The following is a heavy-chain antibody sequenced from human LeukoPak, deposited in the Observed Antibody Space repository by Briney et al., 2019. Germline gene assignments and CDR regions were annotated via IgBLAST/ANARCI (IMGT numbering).Heavy chain of an antibody. D-gene: IGHD4-17*01. CDR3: TRGASAVNTNYYYYMDV. CDR1: GFTLSSYA. Sequence: GGSLRLSCAASGFTLSSYAMSWVRQAPGKGLEWVGRTRNKAKSYTTEYAASVKGRFTISRDDSRNSMSLQMNSLKIEDTAVYFCTRGASAVNTNYYYYMDVWGKGTTVTVSS. CDR2: TRNKAKSYTT. J-gene: IGHJ6*03. V-gene: IGHV3-72*01.